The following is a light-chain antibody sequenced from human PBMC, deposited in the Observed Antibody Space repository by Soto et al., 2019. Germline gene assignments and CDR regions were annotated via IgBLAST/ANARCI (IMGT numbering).Light chain of an antibody. CDR1: QSISSY. CDR3: QRSYSTPRT. CDR2: AAS. J-gene: IGKJ1*01. Sequence: DIQMAQSPSYLYASVGDRVTITCRASQSISSYLNWYQQKPGKAPKLLIYAASSLQSGVPSRFSGSGSGTDFTLTISSLQPEDFATYYCQRSYSTPRTFGQGSKVDIK. V-gene: IGKV1-39*01.